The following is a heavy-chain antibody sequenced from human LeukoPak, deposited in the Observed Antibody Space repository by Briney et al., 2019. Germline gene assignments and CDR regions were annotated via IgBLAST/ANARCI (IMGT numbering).Heavy chain of an antibody. CDR1: GFTFSSYW. CDR3: ARAGRDYGDYVAY. V-gene: IGHV3-7*01. D-gene: IGHD4-17*01. Sequence: QPGGSLRLSCAASGFTFSSYWMSWVRQAPGKGLEWVVNIKQDGSEKYYVDSVKGRFTISRDNAKNSLYLQMNSLRAEDTAVYYCARAGRDYGDYVAYWGQGTLVTVSS. CDR2: IKQDGSEK. J-gene: IGHJ4*02.